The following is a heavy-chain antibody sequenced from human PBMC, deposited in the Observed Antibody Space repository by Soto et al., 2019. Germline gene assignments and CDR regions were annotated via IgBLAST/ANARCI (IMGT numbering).Heavy chain of an antibody. Sequence: QVQLVQSGAEVKKPGSSVKVSCKASGVTFSRQDMRWVRQAPGQGLEWMGGIIPIFGTPQYAETFQDRVTITADESTSTADMELSSLTSEDTAVYYCATNEGRDGYSFDYLGQGTLVTVSS. CDR3: ATNEGRDGYSFDY. CDR1: GVTFSRQD. CDR2: IIPIFGTP. J-gene: IGHJ4*02. V-gene: IGHV1-69*01. D-gene: IGHD5-12*01.